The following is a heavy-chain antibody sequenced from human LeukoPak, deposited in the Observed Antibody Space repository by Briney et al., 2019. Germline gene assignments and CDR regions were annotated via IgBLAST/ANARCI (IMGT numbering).Heavy chain of an antibody. CDR2: IVPIFGTA. CDR1: GGTFSNYA. CDR3: ARGVGSSWYFYDYYYYYMDV. D-gene: IGHD6-13*01. V-gene: IGHV1-69*06. Sequence: SVKVSCKASGGTFSNYAITWVRQAPGQGLEWMGGIVPIFGTANYAQKFQGRVTITADKSTSTAYMELSSLRSEDTAVYCCARGVGSSWYFYDYYYYYMDVWGKGTTVTISS. J-gene: IGHJ6*03.